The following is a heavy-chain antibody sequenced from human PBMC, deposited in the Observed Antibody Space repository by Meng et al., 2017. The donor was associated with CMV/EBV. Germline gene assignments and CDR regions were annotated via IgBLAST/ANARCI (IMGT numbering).Heavy chain of an antibody. D-gene: IGHD6-6*01. CDR1: GFTFSDYY. Sequence: GESLKISCAASGFTFSDYYMDWVRQAPGKGLEWVANIKQDGSEKYYVDSVKGRFTISRDNAKNSLYLQMNSLRAEDTAVYYCARKGGGSSPAFFDYWGQGTLVTVSS. V-gene: IGHV3-7*01. CDR2: IKQDGSEK. J-gene: IGHJ4*02. CDR3: ARKGGGSSPAFFDY.